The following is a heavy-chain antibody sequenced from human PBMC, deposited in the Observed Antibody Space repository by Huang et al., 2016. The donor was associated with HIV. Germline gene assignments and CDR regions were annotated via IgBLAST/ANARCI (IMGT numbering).Heavy chain of an antibody. J-gene: IGHJ6*02. Sequence: EVHLVESGGDLVQPGGSLRLSCVASGFNFSAYWMSWVRQAPGKGLGWVANIKQDGSEKNYGDAVKGRFTISRDNAKNSVYLQLTSLRAEDTAVYYCARGGIYYDVLTGRHYYYNGLDVWGQGTTVTVSS. CDR2: IKQDGSEK. CDR1: GFNFSAYW. D-gene: IGHD3-9*01. CDR3: ARGGIYYDVLTGRHYYYNGLDV. V-gene: IGHV3-7*01.